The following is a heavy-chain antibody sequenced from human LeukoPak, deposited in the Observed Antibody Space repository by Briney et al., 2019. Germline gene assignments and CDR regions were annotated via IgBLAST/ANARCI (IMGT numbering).Heavy chain of an antibody. Sequence: SQTLSLTCGISGDSVSSNSATWNWIRQSPSRGLEWLGRTYYRSKWYNDYAPSVKSRVTINPDTSRNEFFLQLNSVTPEDTAVYYCARSLSGMDYWGQGTLVTVSS. CDR3: ARSLSGMDY. CDR2: TYYRSKWYN. V-gene: IGHV6-1*01. CDR1: GDSVSSNSAT. J-gene: IGHJ4*02.